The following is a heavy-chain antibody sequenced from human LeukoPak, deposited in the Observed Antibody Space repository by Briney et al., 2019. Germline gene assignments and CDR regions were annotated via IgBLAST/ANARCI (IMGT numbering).Heavy chain of an antibody. J-gene: IGHJ5*02. CDR3: ARNRGYPHVLGWFDP. CDR2: IYYSGST. D-gene: IGHD5-18*01. Sequence: KASETLSLTCTVSGGSISSGDYYWSWIRQPPGKGLEWIGYIYYSGSTNYNPSLKSRVTISVDTSKNQFSLKLSSVTAADTAVYYCARNRGYPHVLGWFDPWGQGTLVTVSS. CDR1: GGSISSGDYY. V-gene: IGHV4-61*08.